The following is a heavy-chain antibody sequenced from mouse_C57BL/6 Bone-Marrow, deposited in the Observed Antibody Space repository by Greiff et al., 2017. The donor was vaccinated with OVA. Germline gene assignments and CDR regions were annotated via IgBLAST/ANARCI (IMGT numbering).Heavy chain of an antibody. D-gene: IGHD1-1*01. CDR1: GYTFTDYY. CDR2: INPNNGGT. CDR3: ARRGSSFRYFDD. Sequence: EVQLQQSGPELVKPGASVKISCKASGYTFTDYYMNWVKQSHGKSLEWIGDINPNNGGTSYNQKFKGKATLTVDTSSSTAYMELRSLTSEDSAVDYCARRGSSFRYFDDWGTGTTVTVSS. V-gene: IGHV1-26*01. J-gene: IGHJ1*03.